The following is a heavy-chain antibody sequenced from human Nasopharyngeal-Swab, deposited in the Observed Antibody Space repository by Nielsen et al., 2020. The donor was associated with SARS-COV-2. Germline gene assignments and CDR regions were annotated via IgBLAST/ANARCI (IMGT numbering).Heavy chain of an antibody. J-gene: IGHJ4*02. CDR3: ARGFDY. CDR2: SHYSGST. CDR1: GDSISSSSYY. V-gene: IGHV4-61*05. Sequence: SETLSLTCTVSGDSISSSSYYWSWIRQTPGKGLEWVAYSHYSGSTNYNPSLKSRVTMSVDTSKRQFSLMLTSVTAADTAVYYCARGFDYWGQGTLVTVSS.